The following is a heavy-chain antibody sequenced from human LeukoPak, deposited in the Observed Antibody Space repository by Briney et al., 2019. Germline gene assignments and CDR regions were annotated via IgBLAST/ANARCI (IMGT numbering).Heavy chain of an antibody. Sequence: SETLSLTCAVYGGSFSGYYRSWIRQPPGKGLEWIGEINHSGSTNYNPSLKSRVTISVDTSKNQFSLKLSSVTAADTAVYYCARGSGYSYGYWGQGTLVTVSS. V-gene: IGHV4-34*01. J-gene: IGHJ4*02. CDR3: ARGSGYSYGY. D-gene: IGHD5-18*01. CDR1: GGSFSGYY. CDR2: INHSGST.